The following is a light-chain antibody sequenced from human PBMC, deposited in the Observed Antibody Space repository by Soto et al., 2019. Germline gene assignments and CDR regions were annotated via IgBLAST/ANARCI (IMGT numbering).Light chain of an antibody. Sequence: EVVLTQSPGTLSLSPGERATLSCRASQSVSSSYVAWYQQKPGQTPRLLIYGASSRATGIPDRFSGSGSGTDFTLTISRLEPEDFAVYYCQQHGSSPWMFGQGTKVDI. CDR3: QQHGSSPWM. J-gene: IGKJ1*01. CDR2: GAS. CDR1: QSVSSSY. V-gene: IGKV3-20*01.